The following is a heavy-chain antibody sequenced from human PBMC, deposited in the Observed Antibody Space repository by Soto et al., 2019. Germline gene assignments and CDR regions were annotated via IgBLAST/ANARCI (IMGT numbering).Heavy chain of an antibody. J-gene: IGHJ6*02. CDR1: GGSISSYY. CDR3: ERLQTSWYSVDV. V-gene: IGHV4-59*01. D-gene: IGHD2-2*02. CDR2: IYYSGST. Sequence: SETLSLTCTVSGGSISSYYWSWIRQPPGKGLEWIGYIYYSGSTNYNPSLKSRVTISVDTSKNQFSLKLSSVTAAATAVYYCERLQTSWYSVDVWGQGTTVTVSS.